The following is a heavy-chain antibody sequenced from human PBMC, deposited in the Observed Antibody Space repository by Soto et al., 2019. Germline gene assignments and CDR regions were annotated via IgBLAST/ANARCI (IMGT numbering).Heavy chain of an antibody. CDR3: ATASPSSGSYYQFDP. D-gene: IGHD3-10*01. Sequence: GASVKVSCKVSGYTLTELSMHWVRQAPGKGLEWMGGFDPEDGETIYAQKFQGRVTMTEDTSTDTAYMELSSLRSEDTAVYYCATASPSSGSYYQFDPWGQGTLVTVSS. CDR2: FDPEDGET. J-gene: IGHJ5*02. CDR1: GYTLTELS. V-gene: IGHV1-24*01.